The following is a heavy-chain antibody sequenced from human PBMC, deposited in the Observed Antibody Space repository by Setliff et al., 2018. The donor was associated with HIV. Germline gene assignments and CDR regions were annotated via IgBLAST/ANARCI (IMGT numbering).Heavy chain of an antibody. CDR1: GYTFTDYY. Sequence: ASVKVSCKASGYTFTDYYIHWVRQAPGQGLEWMGRINPNNGGTNYAQKVQGRITMTTDASTSTVDMELRSLTSDDTAVYYCARLASGGWPLEVFDIWGQGTMVTVSS. CDR3: ARLASGGWPLEVFDI. CDR2: INPNNGGT. V-gene: IGHV1-2*06. J-gene: IGHJ3*02. D-gene: IGHD2-15*01.